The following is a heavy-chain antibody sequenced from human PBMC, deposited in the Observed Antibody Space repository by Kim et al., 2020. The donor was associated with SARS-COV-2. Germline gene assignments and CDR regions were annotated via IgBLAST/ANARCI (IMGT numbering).Heavy chain of an antibody. D-gene: IGHD3-9*01. CDR3: AAYTHFDWFKEKDV. Sequence: AQKFQERVTITRDMSTSTAYMELSSLRSEDTAVYYCAAYTHFDWFKEKDVWGQGTTVTVSS. V-gene: IGHV1-58*01. J-gene: IGHJ6*02.